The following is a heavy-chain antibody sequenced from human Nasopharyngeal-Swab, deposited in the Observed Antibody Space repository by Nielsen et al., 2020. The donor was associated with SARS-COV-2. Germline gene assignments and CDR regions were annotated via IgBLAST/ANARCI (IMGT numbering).Heavy chain of an antibody. D-gene: IGHD3-22*01. V-gene: IGHV3-11*01. CDR3: AREGTTYYYDSSGYYSEYYFDY. Sequence: GESLKISCAASGFTFSDYYMAWVRQAPGKGLEWLSYISASGRNTDSADSVKGRFTSSRDNANNLLFLQMNSLRAEDTAVYYCAREGTTYYYDSSGYYSEYYFDYWGQGTLVTVSS. CDR1: GFTFSDYY. J-gene: IGHJ4*02. CDR2: ISASGRNT.